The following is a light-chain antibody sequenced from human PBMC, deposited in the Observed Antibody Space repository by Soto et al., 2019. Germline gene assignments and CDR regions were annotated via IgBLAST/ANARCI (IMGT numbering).Light chain of an antibody. CDR1: QSIGLA. J-gene: IGKJ1*01. CDR2: DAS. V-gene: IGKV3-11*01. Sequence: EIMLTQSPPTLAVSRKERDTLSCRASQSIGLAIAWYQHKPGQAPRLLIFDASQRATGIPARFRGSGSGTDFTLSISSLEPEDFAVYYCQQRTDRPPWTFGQGTKVDIK. CDR3: QQRTDRPPWT.